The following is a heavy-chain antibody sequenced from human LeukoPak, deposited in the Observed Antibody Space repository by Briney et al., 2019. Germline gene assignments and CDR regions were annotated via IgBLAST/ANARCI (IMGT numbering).Heavy chain of an antibody. J-gene: IGHJ4*02. Sequence: PSETLSLTCAVYGGSFSGYYWSWIRQPPGKGLEWIGSIYHSGSTYYNPSLKSRVTISVDTSKNQFSLKLSSVTAADTAVYYCARDTTKFDYWGQGTLVTVSS. D-gene: IGHD1-26*01. CDR3: ARDTTKFDY. V-gene: IGHV4-34*01. CDR1: GGSFSGYY. CDR2: IYHSGST.